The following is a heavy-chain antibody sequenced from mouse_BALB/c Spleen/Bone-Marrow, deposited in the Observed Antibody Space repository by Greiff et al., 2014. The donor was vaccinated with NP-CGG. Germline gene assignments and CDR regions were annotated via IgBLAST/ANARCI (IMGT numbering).Heavy chain of an antibody. D-gene: IGHD1-1*01. Sequence: VQLKESGAELVKPGASVKLSCTASGFNIKDTYMYWVKQRPEQGLEWIGRIDPANGNTKYDPKFQGKATITADTSSNTAYLQLSSLTSEDTAVYYCARYRYYGSSYAMDNWGQGTSVTVSS. J-gene: IGHJ4*01. CDR1: GFNIKDTY. CDR2: IDPANGNT. V-gene: IGHV14-3*02. CDR3: ARYRYYGSSYAMDN.